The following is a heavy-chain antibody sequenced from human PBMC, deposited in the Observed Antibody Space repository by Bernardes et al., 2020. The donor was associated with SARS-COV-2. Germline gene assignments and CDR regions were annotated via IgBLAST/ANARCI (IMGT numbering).Heavy chain of an antibody. J-gene: IGHJ4*02. V-gene: IGHV1-69*04. CDR1: GGTFSSYT. Sequence: SVKVSCKASGGTFSSYTISWVRQAPGQGLEWMGRIIPILGIANYAQKFQGRVTITADKSTSTAYMELSSLRSEDTAVYYCARDLQERPRGYSYLPYGYWGQGTLVTVSS. D-gene: IGHD5-18*01. CDR2: IIPILGIA. CDR3: ARDLQERPRGYSYLPYGY.